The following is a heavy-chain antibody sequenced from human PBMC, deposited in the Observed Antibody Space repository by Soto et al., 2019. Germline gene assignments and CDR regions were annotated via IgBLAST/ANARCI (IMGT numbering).Heavy chain of an antibody. CDR3: ARDNNDLWSIYHLAFDY. CDR2: ISTSGHV. Sequence: PSETLSLTCSVSGGSLSKYYCSWIRQPAWKGLEWIGRISTSGHVVSKVSLRSRLTMSVDMSNNHFSLKLTSVAAADAAVYYCARDNNDLWSIYHLAFDYCGRGALVAVSS. J-gene: IGHJ4*02. CDR1: GGSLSKYY. D-gene: IGHD3-3*01. V-gene: IGHV4-4*07.